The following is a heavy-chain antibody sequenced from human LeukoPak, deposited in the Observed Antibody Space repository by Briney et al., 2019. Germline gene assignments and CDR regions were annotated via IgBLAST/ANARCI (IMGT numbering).Heavy chain of an antibody. D-gene: IGHD2-2*01. Sequence: GGSLRLSCAASGFTLSDSAMQWVRQASGKGLERVGRIRSKANSYATAYGASVKGRFTISRDDSKNTVYLQMNSLKTEDTAVYYCTNGGQLLPTGSYWGQGTLVTVSS. V-gene: IGHV3-73*01. CDR3: TNGGQLLPTGSY. CDR2: IRSKANSYAT. CDR1: GFTLSDSA. J-gene: IGHJ4*02.